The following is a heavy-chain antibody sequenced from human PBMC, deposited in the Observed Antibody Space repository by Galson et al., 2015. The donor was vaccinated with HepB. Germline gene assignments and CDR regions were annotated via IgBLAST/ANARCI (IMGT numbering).Heavy chain of an antibody. V-gene: IGHV3-30*09. CDR3: AKDRRLAAAGSAAYDMDV. D-gene: IGHD6-13*01. Sequence: SLRLSCAASGFTFSGYALHWVRQAPGKGLEWVAVISNDGSTKYYADSVKGRFAISRDNSKSTLYLQMNRLRGEDTAVYYCAKDRRLAAAGSAAYDMDVWGQGTTVTVSS. CDR1: GFTFSGYA. CDR2: ISNDGSTK. J-gene: IGHJ6*02.